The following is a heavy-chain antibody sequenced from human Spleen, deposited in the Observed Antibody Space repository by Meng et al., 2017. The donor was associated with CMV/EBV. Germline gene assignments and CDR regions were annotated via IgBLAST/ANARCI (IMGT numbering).Heavy chain of an antibody. CDR2: INPNGGTT. Sequence: QLARAGAKVKKPASSVTVFCKASGGTFGSYYMHWVRQAPGRGLEWRGLINPNGGTTTYAQKFQGRVTMTRDTSTSTVYMQLSRLRSEDTAVYYCARDIVGATTRFDYWGQGTLVTVSS. CDR1: GGTFGSYY. D-gene: IGHD1-26*01. CDR3: ARDIVGATTRFDY. J-gene: IGHJ4*02. V-gene: IGHV1-46*01.